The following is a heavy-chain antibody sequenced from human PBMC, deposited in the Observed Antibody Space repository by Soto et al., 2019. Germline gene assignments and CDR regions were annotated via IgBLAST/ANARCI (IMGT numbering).Heavy chain of an antibody. D-gene: IGHD6-13*01. J-gene: IGHJ4*02. CDR3: ARMMAASGTAFAY. CDR2: IYPGDSDT. V-gene: IGHV5-51*01. CDR1: GYSFISSW. Sequence: GESLKISCQASGYSFISSWIGWVSQRPGKGLEWMGIIYPGDSDTRYSPSFQGQVTISADKSTSTAYLQWSSLKASDTATYYCARMMAASGTAFAYWGQGALVTVSS.